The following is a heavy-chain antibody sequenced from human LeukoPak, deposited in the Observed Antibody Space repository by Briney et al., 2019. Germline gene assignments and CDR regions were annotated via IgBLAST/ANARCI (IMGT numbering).Heavy chain of an antibody. V-gene: IGHV1-2*02. Sequence: ASVKVSCKASGYTFTGYYMHWVRQAPGQGLEWMGWINPNSGGTNYAQKFQGRVTMTRDTSISTAYVELSRLRSDDTAVYYCARDRRYSYGPSGMDVWGQGTTVTVSS. CDR1: GYTFTGYY. CDR2: INPNSGGT. J-gene: IGHJ6*02. D-gene: IGHD5-18*01. CDR3: ARDRRYSYGPSGMDV.